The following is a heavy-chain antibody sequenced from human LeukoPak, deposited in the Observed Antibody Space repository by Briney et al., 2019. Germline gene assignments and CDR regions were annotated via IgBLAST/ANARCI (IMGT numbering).Heavy chain of an antibody. CDR1: GGSFSGYY. Sequence: SETLSLTCAVYGGSFSGYYWSWIRQPPGKGLEWIGEINHSGSTNYNPSLKSRVTISVDTSKNQFSLKLSSVTAADTAVYYCASGGYSYGHGDFDLWGRGTLVTVSS. V-gene: IGHV4-34*01. J-gene: IGHJ2*01. CDR2: INHSGST. D-gene: IGHD5-18*01. CDR3: ASGGYSYGHGDFDL.